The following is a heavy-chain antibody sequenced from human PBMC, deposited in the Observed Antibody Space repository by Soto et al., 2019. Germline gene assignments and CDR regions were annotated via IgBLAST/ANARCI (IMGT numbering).Heavy chain of an antibody. Sequence: QLHLQESGPGRVKPSETLSLMCSVSGGSISTSGNYWGWVRQAPEKGLEWNGSIYYGGTTNYNPSLKRRVTISVDTSKNQFSLKLTSVTAADTAVYYCARLPLVRGLPAWGQGTLVTVSS. CDR1: GGSISTSGNY. D-gene: IGHD3-10*01. CDR3: ARLPLVRGLPA. CDR2: IYYGGTT. V-gene: IGHV4-39*01. J-gene: IGHJ5*02.